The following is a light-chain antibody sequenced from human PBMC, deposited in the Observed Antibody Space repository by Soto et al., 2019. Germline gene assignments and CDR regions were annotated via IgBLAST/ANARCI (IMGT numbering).Light chain of an antibody. Sequence: EIVLTQSPGTLSLSPGEGATLSCRASQSVTGSYLAWYQQKPGQAPRLLIYGASTRATGIPDRFSGSGSGTNFTLTISRLEPEDFSVYCCHQYGSSPPTFGQPTQVEIK. CDR1: QSVTGSY. J-gene: IGKJ1*01. V-gene: IGKV3-20*01. CDR3: HQYGSSPPT. CDR2: GAS.